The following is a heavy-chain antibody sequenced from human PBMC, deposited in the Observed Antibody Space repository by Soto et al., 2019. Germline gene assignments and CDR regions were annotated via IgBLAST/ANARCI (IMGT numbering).Heavy chain of an antibody. V-gene: IGHV3-30*03. D-gene: IGHD2-8*02. J-gene: IGHJ4*02. CDR3: ASSTGY. CDR2: LTHDGSRD. Sequence: QVQLVESGGGVVQPGRSLRLSCAAAGFTVTTYGMLWVRQAPGKGLEWVARLTHDGSRDFYADSVKGRFTSSRDTSKNTLYLQMNSLSPEDTAVYYCASSTGYWGQGTRVTGFS. CDR1: GFTVTTYG.